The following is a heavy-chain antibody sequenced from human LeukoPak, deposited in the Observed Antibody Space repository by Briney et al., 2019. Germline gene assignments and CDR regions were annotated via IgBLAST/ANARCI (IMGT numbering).Heavy chain of an antibody. CDR1: GFTFDDYA. J-gene: IGHJ4*02. D-gene: IGHD4-17*01. CDR2: ISWNSGSI. Sequence: GGSLRLSCAASGFTFDDYAMHWVWQAPGKGLEWVSGISWNSGSIGYADSVKGRFTISRDNAKNSLYLQMNSLRAEDTALYYCAKVLDYGDYYFDYWGQGTLVTVSS. V-gene: IGHV3-9*01. CDR3: AKVLDYGDYYFDY.